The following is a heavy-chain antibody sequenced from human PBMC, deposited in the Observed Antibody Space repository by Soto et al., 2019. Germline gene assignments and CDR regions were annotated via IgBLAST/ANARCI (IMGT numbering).Heavy chain of an antibody. V-gene: IGHV4-59*03. Sequence: SETRSLTCSGSGGSLKKNYWGGSRQSPGKGLDWIGHIYHSGSTKYNSSLKSRVVISIDASRNQFSLRLTSVTAADTAIYYCATIGGAYGSHNWFAPSGQGALVTVSS. J-gene: IGHJ5*02. CDR2: IYHSGST. D-gene: IGHD3-16*01. CDR3: ATIGGAYGSHNWFAP. CDR1: GGSLKKNY.